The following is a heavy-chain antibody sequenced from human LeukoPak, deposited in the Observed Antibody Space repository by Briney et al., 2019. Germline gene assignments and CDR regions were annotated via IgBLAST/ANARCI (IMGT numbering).Heavy chain of an antibody. Sequence: PGGSLRLSCAASGFTFSSYSMNWVRQAPGKGLEWVSYISSSSSTIYYADSVKGRFTISRDNSKNTLYLQMNSLRPEDTAVYYCARTSAVAGTRGDYWGQGTLVTVSS. CDR3: ARTSAVAGTRGDY. D-gene: IGHD6-19*01. V-gene: IGHV3-48*01. J-gene: IGHJ4*02. CDR2: ISSSSSTI. CDR1: GFTFSSYS.